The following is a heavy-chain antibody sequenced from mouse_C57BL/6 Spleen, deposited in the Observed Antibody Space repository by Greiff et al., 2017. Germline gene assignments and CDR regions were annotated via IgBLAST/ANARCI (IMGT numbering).Heavy chain of an antibody. CDR3: AREGVDGYYVFAY. D-gene: IGHD2-3*01. Sequence: VQLQQPGTELVKPGASVKLSCKASGYTFTSYWMHWVKQRPGQGLEWIGNINPSNGGTNYNEKFKSKATLTVDKSSSTAYMQLSSLTSEDSAVYYCAREGVDGYYVFAYWGQGTLVTVSA. CDR2: INPSNGGT. J-gene: IGHJ3*01. V-gene: IGHV1-53*01. CDR1: GYTFTSYW.